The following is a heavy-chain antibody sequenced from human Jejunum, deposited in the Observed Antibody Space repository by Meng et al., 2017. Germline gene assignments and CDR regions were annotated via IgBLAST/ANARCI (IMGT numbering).Heavy chain of an antibody. V-gene: IGHV3-74*03. CDR2: IKSDGTI. CDR1: GFTFSSSW. Sequence: GGSLRLSCAASGFTFSSSWMYWVRQAPGKGLVWVSRIKSDGTITYADSVKGRFTMSRDNAKNTVFLQMNSLRADDTAMYYCAKSGYSTSRFAPWGQGTRV. D-gene: IGHD6-13*01. J-gene: IGHJ5*02. CDR3: AKSGYSTSRFAP.